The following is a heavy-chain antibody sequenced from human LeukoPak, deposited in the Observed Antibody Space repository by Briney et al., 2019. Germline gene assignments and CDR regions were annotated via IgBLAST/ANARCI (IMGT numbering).Heavy chain of an antibody. V-gene: IGHV1-8*01. Sequence: ASVKVSCKTSGYTFREYEINWVRQAPGLGLEWVTWIHANSGKAGSAQKFQGRVTLTRDKSTETAFMDLSGLTSDDSATYFCARGHYGGNRYFDNWGQGTLITVS. CDR3: ARGHYGGNRYFDN. J-gene: IGHJ4*02. D-gene: IGHD4-23*01. CDR2: IHANSGKA. CDR1: GYTFREYE.